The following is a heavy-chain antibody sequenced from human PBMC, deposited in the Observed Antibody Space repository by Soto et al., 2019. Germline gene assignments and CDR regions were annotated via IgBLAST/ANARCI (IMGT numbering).Heavy chain of an antibody. CDR3: AAGPTTVEGTAFDI. Sequence: SVKVSCKASGFTFTSSAVQWVRQARGQRLEWIGWIVVGSGNTNYAQKFQERVTITRDMSTSTAYMELSSLRSEDTAVYYCAAGPTTVEGTAFDIWGQGTMVTVSS. CDR2: IVVGSGNT. J-gene: IGHJ3*02. D-gene: IGHD4-17*01. CDR1: GFTFTSSA. V-gene: IGHV1-58*01.